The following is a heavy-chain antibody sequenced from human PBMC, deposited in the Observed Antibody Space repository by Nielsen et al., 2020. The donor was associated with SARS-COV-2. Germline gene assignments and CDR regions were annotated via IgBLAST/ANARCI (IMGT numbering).Heavy chain of an antibody. V-gene: IGHV4-30-4*01. CDR3: ARVDRDGDYDILTGRGGPYYFDY. CDR1: GGSISSGDYY. Sequence: SETLSLTCTVSGGSISSGDYYWSWIRQPPGKGLEWIGYIYYSGSTYYNPSLKSRVTISVDTSKNQFSLKLSSVTAADTAVYYCARVDRDGDYDILTGRGGPYYFDYWGQGTLVTVSS. CDR2: IYYSGST. J-gene: IGHJ4*02. D-gene: IGHD3-9*01.